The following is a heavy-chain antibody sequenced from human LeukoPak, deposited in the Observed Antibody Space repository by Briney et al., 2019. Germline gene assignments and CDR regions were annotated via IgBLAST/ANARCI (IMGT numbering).Heavy chain of an antibody. CDR1: GFTFHYYA. CDR2: ITWNSGII. J-gene: IGHJ4*02. Sequence: PGRSLRLSCVASGFTFHYYAMHWVRQVPGKGLEWVSGITWNSGIIAYAGSVKGRFTISRDNVKNSLYLQMNSLRPEDAAFYFCAKGMSPHIAVASMDYWGQGTLVTVSS. CDR3: AKGMSPHIAVASMDY. V-gene: IGHV3-9*01. D-gene: IGHD6-13*01.